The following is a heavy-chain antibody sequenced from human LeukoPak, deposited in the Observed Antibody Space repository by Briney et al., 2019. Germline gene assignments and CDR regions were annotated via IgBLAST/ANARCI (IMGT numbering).Heavy chain of an antibody. D-gene: IGHD3-10*01. CDR1: GGSFSGYY. J-gene: IGHJ4*02. Sequence: PSETLSLTCAVYGGSFSGYYWSWIRQPPGKGLEWIGEINHSGSTNYNPSLKSRVTISVDTSKNQFSLKLSSVTAADTAVYYCARGPHYYGSGSYYKNWGQGTLVTVSS. CDR3: ARGPHYYGSGSYYKN. V-gene: IGHV4-34*01. CDR2: INHSGST.